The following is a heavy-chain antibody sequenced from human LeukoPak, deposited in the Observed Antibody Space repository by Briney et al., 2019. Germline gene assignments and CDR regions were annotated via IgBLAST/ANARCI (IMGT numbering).Heavy chain of an antibody. D-gene: IGHD3-22*01. CDR2: IYYSGST. CDR3: ARRSTYYYDNSGYYYDY. V-gene: IGHV4-61*08. Sequence: PSQTLSLTCTVSGGSISSGGYYWSWIRQPPGKGLEWIGYIYYSGSTNYNPSLKSRVTISVDTSKNQFSLKLSSVTAADTAVYYCARRSTYYYDNSGYYYDYWGQGTLVTVSS. J-gene: IGHJ4*02. CDR1: GGSISSGGYY.